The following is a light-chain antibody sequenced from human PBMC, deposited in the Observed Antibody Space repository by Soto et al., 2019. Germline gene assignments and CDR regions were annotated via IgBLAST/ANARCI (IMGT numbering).Light chain of an antibody. Sequence: EVVLTQSPATLSLSPGEGATLSCRASQSIGNYLAWYQQKPGQAPRLLIYATSNRATGIPARFSGSGSGTDFTLTSSLLEPEDFAVYYCQQRSSWPFTFGTGTKVAIK. V-gene: IGKV3-11*01. CDR2: ATS. CDR1: QSIGNY. CDR3: QQRSSWPFT. J-gene: IGKJ3*01.